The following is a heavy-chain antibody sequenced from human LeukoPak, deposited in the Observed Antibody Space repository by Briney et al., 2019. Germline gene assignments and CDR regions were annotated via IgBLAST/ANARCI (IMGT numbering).Heavy chain of an antibody. CDR3: ARGVWSFCSSTSCSFYYYYYYYMDV. CDR1: GVSISSSSYY. V-gene: IGHV4-39*07. J-gene: IGHJ6*03. D-gene: IGHD2-2*01. CDR2: IYYSGST. Sequence: SETLSLTCTVSGVSISSSSYYWGWLRQPPGKGLEWIGCIYYSGSTYYTPSLKSRVTISVDTSKNQFSLKLSSVTAADTAVYYCARGVWSFCSSTSCSFYYYYYYYMDVWGKGTTVTISS.